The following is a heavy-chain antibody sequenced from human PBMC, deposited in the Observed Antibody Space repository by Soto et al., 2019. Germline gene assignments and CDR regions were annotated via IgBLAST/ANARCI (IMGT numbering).Heavy chain of an antibody. CDR3: TRVVLVAATIAFDS. CDR1: GFTFGDYA. D-gene: IGHD2-15*01. Sequence: PGGSLRLSCTGSGFTFGDYAMTWFRQAPGKGLEWVGFIRSKTYGGTTEYAASVKGRFTILRDDSKSLAYLQMSSLKTEDTAMFYCTRVVLVAATIAFDSWGQGTMVTFSS. V-gene: IGHV3-49*03. J-gene: IGHJ3*02. CDR2: IRSKTYGGTT.